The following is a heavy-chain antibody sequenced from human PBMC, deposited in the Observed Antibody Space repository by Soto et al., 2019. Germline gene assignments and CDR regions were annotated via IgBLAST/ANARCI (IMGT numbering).Heavy chain of an antibody. CDR2: IYYRGST. J-gene: IGHJ6*02. V-gene: IGHV4-30-4*01. D-gene: IGHD3-3*01. CDR1: SXGDYY. Sequence: SXGDYYWSWIRQPPGKGLEWIGYIYYRGSTYYNQSLKSRVTISVDTSKNQFSLKLSSVTAADTAVYYCARDRIFWSGYYTNHYYGMDVWGQGTTVTVSS. CDR3: ARDRIFWSGYYTNHYYGMDV.